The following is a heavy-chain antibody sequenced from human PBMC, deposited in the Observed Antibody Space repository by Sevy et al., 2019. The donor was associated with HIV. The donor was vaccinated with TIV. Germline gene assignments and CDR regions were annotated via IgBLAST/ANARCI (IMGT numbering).Heavy chain of an antibody. CDR3: ARQGYSSSSRMDV. D-gene: IGHD6-6*01. CDR1: GGSISSSSYY. CDR2: IYYSGYT. V-gene: IGHV4-39*01. Sequence: SETLSLTCTVSGGSISSSSYYWGWIRQPPGKGLEWIGSIYYSGYTYYNPSLKSRVTISVDTSKNQFSLKLSSVTAADTAVYYCARQGYSSSSRMDVWGQGTTVTVSS. J-gene: IGHJ6*02.